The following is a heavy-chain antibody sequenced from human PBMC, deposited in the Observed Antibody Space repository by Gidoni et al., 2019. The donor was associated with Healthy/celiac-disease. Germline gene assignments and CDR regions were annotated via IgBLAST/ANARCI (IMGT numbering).Heavy chain of an antibody. J-gene: IGHJ4*02. CDR1: GFTFSSSA. V-gene: IGHV3-23*01. D-gene: IGHD3-22*01. CDR3: AKTVGSTGYSVGYFDY. CDR2: ISGSGDDT. Sequence: EVQLLESGGGLVQPGGSLRLSCAASGFTFSSSAMSWVRQAPGKGLEWVSSISGSGDDTYYADSVKGRFTISRDNSKNTLYLQMNSLRAEDTAVYYCAKTVGSTGYSVGYFDYWGQGTLVTVSS.